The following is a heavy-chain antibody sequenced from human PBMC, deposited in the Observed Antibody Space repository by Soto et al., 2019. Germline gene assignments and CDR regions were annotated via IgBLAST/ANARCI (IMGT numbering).Heavy chain of an antibody. CDR3: ARDFLVAAADQTYYYMDV. V-gene: IGHV1-46*03. CDR1: GYTFTSYY. CDR2: INPSGGST. J-gene: IGHJ6*03. Sequence: ASVKVSCKASGYTFTSYYMHWVRQAPGQGLEWMGIINPSGGSTSYAQKFQGRVTMTRDTSTSTVYMELSSLRSEDTAVYYCARDFLVAAADQTYYYMDVWGKGTTVTVSS. D-gene: IGHD6-13*01.